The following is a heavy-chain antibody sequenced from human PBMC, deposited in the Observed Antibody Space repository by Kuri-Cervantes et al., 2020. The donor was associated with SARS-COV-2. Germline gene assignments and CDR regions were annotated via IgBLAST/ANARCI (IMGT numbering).Heavy chain of an antibody. D-gene: IGHD1-20*01. CDR2: ISWNSGSI. CDR3: ARDKIEYNWNQDYYYYMDV. CDR1: GFTFDDYA. Sequence: GGSLRLSCAASGFTFDDYAMHWVRQAPGKGLEWVSGISWNSGSIGYADSVKGRFTISRDNAKNSLYLQMNSLRAEDTAVYYCARDKIEYNWNQDYYYYMDVWGKGTTVTVSS. J-gene: IGHJ6*03. V-gene: IGHV3-9*01.